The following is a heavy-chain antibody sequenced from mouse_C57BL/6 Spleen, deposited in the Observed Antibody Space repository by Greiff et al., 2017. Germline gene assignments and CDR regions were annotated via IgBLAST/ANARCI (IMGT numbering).Heavy chain of an antibody. V-gene: IGHV1-53*01. Sequence: QVQLQQSGTELVKPGASVKLSCKASGYTFTSYWMHWVKQRPGQGLEWIGNINPSNGGTNYNEKFKSKATLTVDKSSSTAYMQLSSLTSEDSAVYYCARGGYYYGSSYEVDYWGQGTTLTVSS. CDR2: INPSNGGT. CDR3: ARGGYYYGSSYEVDY. CDR1: GYTFTSYW. D-gene: IGHD1-1*01. J-gene: IGHJ2*01.